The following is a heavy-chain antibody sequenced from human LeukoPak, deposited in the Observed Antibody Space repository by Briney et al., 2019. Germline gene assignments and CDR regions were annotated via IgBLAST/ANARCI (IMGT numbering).Heavy chain of an antibody. Sequence: PGGSLRLSCAASGFTFSSYEMNWVRQAPGKGLEWVSYVSSSGSTIYYADSVKGRFTISRDNAKNSLYLQMNSLRAEDTAVYYCARRGDHYYFDYWGQGTLVTVSS. D-gene: IGHD3-16*01. CDR1: GFTFSSYE. J-gene: IGHJ4*02. CDR3: ARRGDHYYFDY. V-gene: IGHV3-48*03. CDR2: VSSSGSTI.